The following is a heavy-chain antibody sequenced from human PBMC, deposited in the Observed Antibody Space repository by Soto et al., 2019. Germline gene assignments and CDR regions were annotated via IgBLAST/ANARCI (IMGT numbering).Heavy chain of an antibody. CDR2: IYNSGST. Sequence: SGNPFLTLAVSWGDNMGGYFSLGWIRQPPGKGLEWIGFIYNSGSTYYNSSLKSRVTISVDRSKNHFFLNLTSVTAADTAVYYCATYRKFFQIWGQGTKVTVSS. CDR1: WGDNMGGYFS. CDR3: ATYRKFFQI. J-gene: IGHJ3*02. V-gene: IGHV4-30-2*01.